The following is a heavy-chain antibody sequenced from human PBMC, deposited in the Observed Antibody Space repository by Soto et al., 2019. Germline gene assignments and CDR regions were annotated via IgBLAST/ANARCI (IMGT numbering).Heavy chain of an antibody. CDR2: ISGSGGST. CDR3: AKEGLAVPYGDYPVYFDY. CDR1: GFTFSSYA. J-gene: IGHJ4*02. V-gene: IGHV3-23*01. D-gene: IGHD4-17*01. Sequence: GGSLRLSCAASGFTFSSYAMSWVRQAPGKGLEWVSAISGSGGSTYYADSVKGRFTISRDNSKNTLYLQMNSLRAEDTAVYYCAKEGLAVPYGDYPVYFDYWGQGTLVTVSS.